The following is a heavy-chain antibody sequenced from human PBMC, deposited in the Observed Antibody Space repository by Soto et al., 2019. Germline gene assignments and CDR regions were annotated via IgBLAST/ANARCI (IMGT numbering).Heavy chain of an antibody. V-gene: IGHV3-23*01. CDR3: AKDRGKYLQQLVRNWFDP. Sequence: PGGSLRLSCAASGFTFSSYAMSWVRQAPGKGLEWVSAISGSGGSTYYADSVKGRFTISRDNSKNTLYLQMNSLRAEDTAVYYCAKDRGKYLQQLVRNWFDPWGQGTLVTSPQ. J-gene: IGHJ5*02. CDR2: ISGSGGST. CDR1: GFTFSSYA. D-gene: IGHD6-13*01.